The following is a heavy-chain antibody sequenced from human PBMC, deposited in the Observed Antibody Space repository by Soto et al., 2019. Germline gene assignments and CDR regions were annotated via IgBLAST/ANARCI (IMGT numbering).Heavy chain of an antibody. D-gene: IGHD2-8*01. CDR2: IIPIFGTA. CDR3: ARPQYCTNGVCLHDAFDI. Sequence: QVQLVQSGAEVKKPGSSVKVSCKASGGTFSSYAISWVRQAPGQGLEWMGVIIPIFGTANYAQKFQGRVTITADESTSTAYMELSSLRSEDTAVYYCARPQYCTNGVCLHDAFDIWGQGTMVTVSS. CDR1: GGTFSSYA. V-gene: IGHV1-69*01. J-gene: IGHJ3*02.